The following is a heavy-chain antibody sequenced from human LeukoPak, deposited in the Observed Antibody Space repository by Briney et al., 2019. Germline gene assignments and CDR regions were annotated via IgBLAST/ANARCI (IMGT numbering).Heavy chain of an antibody. Sequence: PGGSLILSCAASEFTFSSYSMNWVRQAPGKGLEWVSSISSSSSYIYYADSVKGRFTISRDNAKNSLYLQMNSLRAEDTAVYYCARAYCSSTSCYTPDAFDIWGQGTMVTVSS. CDR1: EFTFSSYS. CDR3: ARAYCSSTSCYTPDAFDI. J-gene: IGHJ3*02. D-gene: IGHD2-2*02. V-gene: IGHV3-21*01. CDR2: ISSSSSYI.